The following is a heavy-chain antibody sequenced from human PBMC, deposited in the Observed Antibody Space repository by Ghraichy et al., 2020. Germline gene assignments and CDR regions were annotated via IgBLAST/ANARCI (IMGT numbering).Heavy chain of an antibody. D-gene: IGHD6-19*01. Sequence: SETLSLTCVVYGESFNGYYWSWIRQPPGKGLKWIGEINHSGSTNYDPSLKSRVTISVDTSKNQFSLKLTSLTAADTAIYYCARATRRGWYGRWKGWVDPWGKGTLVTVSS. V-gene: IGHV4-34*01. CDR2: INHSGST. CDR1: GESFNGYY. J-gene: IGHJ5*02. CDR3: ARATRRGWYGRWKGWVDP.